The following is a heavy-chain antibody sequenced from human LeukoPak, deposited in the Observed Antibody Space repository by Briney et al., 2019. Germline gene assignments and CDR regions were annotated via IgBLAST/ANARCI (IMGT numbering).Heavy chain of an antibody. J-gene: IGHJ6*02. D-gene: IGHD4-17*01. V-gene: IGHV4-4*07. CDR3: ARDYGDYSNYYYGMDV. CDR2: IYTSGST. Sequence: SETLSLTCTVSGGSISSYYWSWIRKPAGKGLEWIGRIYTSGSTNYNPSLKSRITMSVATSKNQFSLKLRSVTAPETAVYYCARDYGDYSNYYYGMDVWGQGTTVTVSS. CDR1: GGSISSYY.